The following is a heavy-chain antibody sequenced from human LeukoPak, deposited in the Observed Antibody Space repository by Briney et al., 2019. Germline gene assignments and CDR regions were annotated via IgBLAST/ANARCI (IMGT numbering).Heavy chain of an antibody. CDR3: TRRSGGTGTTLGY. J-gene: IGHJ4*02. D-gene: IGHD1-1*01. CDR2: ISGSGGST. Sequence: GGSLRLSCAASGFIFSSYAMSWVRQAPGKGLEWVSAISGSGGSTYYADSVKGRFTISRDNSKNTLYLQMNSLRAEDTAVYYCTRRSGGTGTTLGYWGQGTLVTVSS. CDR1: GFIFSSYA. V-gene: IGHV3-23*01.